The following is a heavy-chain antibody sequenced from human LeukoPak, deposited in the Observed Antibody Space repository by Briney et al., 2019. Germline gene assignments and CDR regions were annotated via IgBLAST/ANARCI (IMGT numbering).Heavy chain of an antibody. CDR3: AKAGGGYLDY. V-gene: IGHV3-23*01. D-gene: IGHD2-15*01. CDR1: GFTFSSYG. Sequence: GGSLRLSCAASGFTFSSYGMTWVRQAPGKGLEWVSTISNSGDYTYYADSVKGRFTISRDNSKNTLYVQINSLRPEDTAVYYCAKAGGGYLDYWGQGTLVTVSS. CDR2: ISNSGDYT. J-gene: IGHJ4*02.